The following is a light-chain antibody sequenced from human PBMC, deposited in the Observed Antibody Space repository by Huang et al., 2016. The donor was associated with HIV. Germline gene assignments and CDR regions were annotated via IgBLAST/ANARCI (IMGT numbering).Light chain of an antibody. CDR2: WAS. Sequence: DIVVTQSPDSLAVSLGERATINCRSSQSVLYNSKNRNYLAWYQQKSGQPPKLLIDWASTRESGVSDRFNGSGSGADCTLTINNLQAEDVATYYCQQYYNSPLTFGGGTRVEIK. CDR1: QSVLYNSKNRNY. J-gene: IGKJ4*01. CDR3: QQYYNSPLT. V-gene: IGKV4-1*01.